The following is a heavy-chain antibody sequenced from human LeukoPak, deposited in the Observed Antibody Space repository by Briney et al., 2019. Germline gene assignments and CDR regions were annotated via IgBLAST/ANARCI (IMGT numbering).Heavy chain of an antibody. J-gene: IGHJ4*02. CDR1: GFTFSNSW. CDR3: AKDHGWEPLRLDY. CDR2: IRYDGSNK. V-gene: IGHV3-30*02. Sequence: GGSLRLSCAASGFTFSNSWMTWVRQAPGKGLEWVAFIRYDGSNKYYEDSVKGRFTISRDNSKNTLYLQMNSLSAEDTAVYYCAKDHGWEPLRLDYWGQGTLVTVSS. D-gene: IGHD1-26*01.